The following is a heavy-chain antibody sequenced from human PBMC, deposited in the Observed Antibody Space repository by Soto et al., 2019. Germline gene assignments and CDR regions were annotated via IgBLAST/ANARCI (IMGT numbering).Heavy chain of an antibody. Sequence: GGSLRLSCAASGFTFSSYGMHWVRQAPGKGLEWVAVISYDGSNKYYADSVKGRFTISRDNSKNTLYLQMNSLRAEDTAVYYCAKDRSIAAAGTWWFDPWGQGTLVTVSS. D-gene: IGHD6-13*01. CDR2: ISYDGSNK. CDR1: GFTFSSYG. V-gene: IGHV3-30*18. J-gene: IGHJ5*02. CDR3: AKDRSIAAAGTWWFDP.